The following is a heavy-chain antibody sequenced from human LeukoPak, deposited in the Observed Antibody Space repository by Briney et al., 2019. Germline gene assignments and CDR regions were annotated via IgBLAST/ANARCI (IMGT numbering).Heavy chain of an antibody. V-gene: IGHV4-34*01. CDR2: INHSGST. J-gene: IGHJ3*02. CDR3: ARESVYYDSSGYNDVFDI. D-gene: IGHD3-22*01. CDR1: GGSFSDYY. Sequence: SETLSLTCAVYGGSFSDYYWSWIRQSPGKGLEWIGEINHSGSTNYNPSLKSRVTISIDTSKNQFSLNLSSVTAADMAVYYCARESVYYDSSGYNDVFDIWGQGTMVTVSS.